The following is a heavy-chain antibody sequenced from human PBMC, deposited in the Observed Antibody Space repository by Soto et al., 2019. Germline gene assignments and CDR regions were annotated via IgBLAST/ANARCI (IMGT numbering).Heavy chain of an antibody. CDR1: GGSISSYY. V-gene: IGHV4-59*01. CDR2: IYYSGST. J-gene: IGHJ6*02. CDR3: ARAYSSGWQYYYYYGMDV. Sequence: TLSLTCTVSGGSISSYYWSWIRQPPGKGLEWIGYIYYSGSTNYNPSLKSRVTISVDTSKNQFSLKLSSVTAADTAVYYCARAYSSGWQYYYYYGMDVWGQGTTVTVSS. D-gene: IGHD6-19*01.